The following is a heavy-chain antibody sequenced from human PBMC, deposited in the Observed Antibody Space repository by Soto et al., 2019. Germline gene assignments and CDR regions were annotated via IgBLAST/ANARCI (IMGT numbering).Heavy chain of an antibody. J-gene: IGHJ6*02. CDR1: GGSISSGGYS. V-gene: IGHV4-30-2*01. Sequence: QLQLQESGSGLVKPSQTLSLTCAVSGGSISSGGYSWSWLRQPPGKGLEGIGYIYHSGSTYYNPSLKSRVTISVDRSKNQFSLKLSSVTAADTAVYYWDRGGSYGLLGMDVWGQGTTVTVSS. CDR2: IYHSGST. CDR3: DRGGSYGLLGMDV. D-gene: IGHD1-26*01.